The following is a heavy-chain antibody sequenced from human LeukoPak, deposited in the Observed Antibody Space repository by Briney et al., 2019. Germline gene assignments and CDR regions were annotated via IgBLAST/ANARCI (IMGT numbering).Heavy chain of an antibody. J-gene: IGHJ4*02. V-gene: IGHV3-23*01. CDR1: GFTVSSYA. CDR3: AKDDDGHHHGIDH. CDR2: IGYSAGDT. D-gene: IGHD5-24*01. Sequence: GGSLRLSCAASGFTVSSYAMTWVRQARGKGLEWVSAIGYSAGDTYYADSVKGRVTISRDFSMNTLYLQMTSLRADDTALYYCAKDDDGHHHGIDHWGQGTLVTVSS.